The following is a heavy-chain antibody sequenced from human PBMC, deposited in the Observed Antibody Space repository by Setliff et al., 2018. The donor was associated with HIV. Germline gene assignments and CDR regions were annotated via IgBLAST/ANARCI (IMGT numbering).Heavy chain of an antibody. CDR1: GFTFSDYY. J-gene: IGHJ4*02. D-gene: IGHD2-15*01. V-gene: IGHV3-11*04. Sequence: TGGSLRLSCTASGFTFSDYYMSWIRQSPGKGLEWISYISSSGTTIYYADSVKGRFTISRYNAKNSLYREMNSLRAEETAVYYCARDLRSSHGSPNYFDYWGRGALVTVSS. CDR3: ARDLRSSHGSPNYFDY. CDR2: ISSSGTTI.